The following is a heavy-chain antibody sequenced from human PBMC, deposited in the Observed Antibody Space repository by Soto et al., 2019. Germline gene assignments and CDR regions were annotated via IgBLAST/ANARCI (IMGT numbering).Heavy chain of an antibody. CDR2: INAGGGYT. Sequence: ASVKVSCKASGYIFTNYYMHWVRQAPGQGLEWMGTINAGGGYTTYAQRFQGRVNMTRDTSTSTVSMELSSLRYEDTALYYFTRGGAIVVLTAPFDLWGQGTLVTVSP. J-gene: IGHJ5*02. D-gene: IGHD2-21*02. CDR1: GYIFTNYY. V-gene: IGHV1-46*03. CDR3: TRGGAIVVLTAPFDL.